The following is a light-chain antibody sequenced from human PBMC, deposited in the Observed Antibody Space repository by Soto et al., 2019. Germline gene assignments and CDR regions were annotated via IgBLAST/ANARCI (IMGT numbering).Light chain of an antibody. CDR2: DVS. Sequence: QSALTQPASVSGSPGQSITISCTGTSSDVGGYNYVSWYQQHPGKVPKLMIYDVSNRPSGVSNRFSGPKSGNTASLTISGLQADDEADYYCSSYTSSSTLYVFGTGTKVTVL. CDR3: SSYTSSSTLYV. J-gene: IGLJ1*01. CDR1: SSDVGGYNY. V-gene: IGLV2-14*01.